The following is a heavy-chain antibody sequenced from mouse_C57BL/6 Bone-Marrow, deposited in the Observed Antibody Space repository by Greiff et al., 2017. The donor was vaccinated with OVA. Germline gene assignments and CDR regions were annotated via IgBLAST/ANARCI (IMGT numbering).Heavy chain of an antibody. CDR3: AREDLDYFDY. V-gene: IGHV5-12*01. Sequence: EVQVVESGGGLVQPGGSLKLSCAASGFTFSDYYMSWVRQTPEKRLEWVAYISNGGGSTYYPDTVKGRFTISRDNAKNTLYLQMSRLKSEDTAMDYCAREDLDYFDYWGQGTTRTVSS. J-gene: IGHJ2*01. CDR1: GFTFSDYY. CDR2: ISNGGGST.